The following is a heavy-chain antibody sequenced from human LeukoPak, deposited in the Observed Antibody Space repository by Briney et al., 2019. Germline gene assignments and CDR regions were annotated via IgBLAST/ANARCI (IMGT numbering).Heavy chain of an antibody. CDR2: IYYSGST. Sequence: SETLSLTCTVPGGSSSSSRYYWGWIRQPPGKGLEWIGSIYYSGSTYYNPSLKSRVTISVDTSKNQFSPKLSSVTAADTAVYYCARHPYQLLWLSWFDPWGQGTLVTVSS. J-gene: IGHJ5*02. CDR1: GGSSSSSRYY. CDR3: ARHPYQLLWLSWFDP. V-gene: IGHV4-39*01. D-gene: IGHD2-2*01.